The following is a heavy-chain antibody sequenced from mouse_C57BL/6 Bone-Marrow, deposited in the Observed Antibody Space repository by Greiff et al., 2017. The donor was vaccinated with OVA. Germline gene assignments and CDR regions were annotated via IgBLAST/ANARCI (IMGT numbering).Heavy chain of an antibody. D-gene: IGHD1-1*01. CDR1: GFTFSSYT. CDR2: ISGGGGNT. Sequence: EVKLVESGGGLVKPGGSLKLSCAASGFTFSSYTMSWVRQTPGKRLEWVATISGGGGNTYYPDSVKGRFTISRDNAKNTLYMQMSSLRSEDTALYYCARRYYGSSAWFAYWGQGTLVTVSA. J-gene: IGHJ3*01. CDR3: ARRYYGSSAWFAY. V-gene: IGHV5-9*01.